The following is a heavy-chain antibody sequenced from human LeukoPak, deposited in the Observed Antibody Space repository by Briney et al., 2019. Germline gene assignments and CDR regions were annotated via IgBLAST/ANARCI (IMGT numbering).Heavy chain of an antibody. D-gene: IGHD3-10*01. Sequence: PGGSLRLSCAASGFTFSRYELYWVRQAPGKGLEWVSYISSGGTTIKYADSVKGQFTISRDDAKKSLYLQMNSLRAEDTAIYYCGAGRQFVGAFDIWGQGTLVTVSS. CDR2: ISSGGTTI. J-gene: IGHJ3*02. CDR3: GAGRQFVGAFDI. CDR1: GFTFSRYE. V-gene: IGHV3-48*03.